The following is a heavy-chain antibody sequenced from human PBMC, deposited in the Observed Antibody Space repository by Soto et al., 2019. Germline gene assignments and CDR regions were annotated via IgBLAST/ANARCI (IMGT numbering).Heavy chain of an antibody. Sequence: EVQVVESGGDLVQPGGSLRLSCAASGFTLSDHHIDWVRQAPGKGLEWVGRSRNEANSYTTEYAASVKGRFTISREDPKDSLILQMNSLETEDTDLYYCARTPQSQTDFHVWGQGTTVTVFS. CDR3: ARTPQSQTDFHV. V-gene: IGHV3-72*01. D-gene: IGHD3-3*01. J-gene: IGHJ6*02. CDR2: SRNEANSYTT. CDR1: GFTLSDHH.